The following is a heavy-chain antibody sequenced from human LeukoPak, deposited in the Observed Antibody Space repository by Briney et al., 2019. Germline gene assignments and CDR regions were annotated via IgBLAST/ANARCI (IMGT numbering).Heavy chain of an antibody. CDR2: TYTSGGA. V-gene: IGHV3-53*01. Sequence: GGSLRLSCAASGFTVSSDHMSWVRQAPGKGLQWVSVTYTSGGAYYADSVKGRFTISRDNSKNTVYLQMNSLRAEDTAVYYCARVWELSFDHWGQGALVTVSS. D-gene: IGHD1-26*01. CDR3: ARVWELSFDH. J-gene: IGHJ4*02. CDR1: GFTVSSDH.